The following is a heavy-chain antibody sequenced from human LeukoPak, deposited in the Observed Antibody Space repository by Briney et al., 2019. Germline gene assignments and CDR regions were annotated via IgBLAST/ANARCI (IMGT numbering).Heavy chain of an antibody. V-gene: IGHV4-39*01. CDR1: GGSISTSYY. J-gene: IGHJ4*02. D-gene: IGHD6-13*01. CDR2: ISYSGST. Sequence: PSETLSLTCTVSGGSISTSYYRGWIRQPPGKGLEWIGSISYSGSTNYNPSLKSRVTISVDTSRNQFSLKLSSVTAADTAVYYCELRSVAATVSFDYWGQGTLVTVSS. CDR3: ELRSVAATVSFDY.